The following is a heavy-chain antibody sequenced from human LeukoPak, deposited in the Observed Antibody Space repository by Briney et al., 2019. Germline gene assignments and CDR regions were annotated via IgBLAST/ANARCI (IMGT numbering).Heavy chain of an antibody. V-gene: IGHV4-59*01. CDR1: GGSISNYY. CDR2: IYYSGTS. J-gene: IGHJ3*02. Sequence: PSETLSLTWTVSGGSISNYYWSWIRQPPGKGLEWIGYIYYSGTSNYSPSLYSRVTMSVDTSKNQFSLNLNSVTAADTAVYYCARGANFGDSGLDAFDIWGQGTMVTVSS. CDR3: ARGANFGDSGLDAFDI. D-gene: IGHD4-17*01.